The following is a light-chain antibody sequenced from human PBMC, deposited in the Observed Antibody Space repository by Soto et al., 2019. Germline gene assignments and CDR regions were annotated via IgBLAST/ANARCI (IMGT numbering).Light chain of an antibody. CDR3: AAWDDSLSVVV. CDR2: RNN. Sequence: QSVLTQPPSASGTPGQRVTISCSGSSSNIGSNYVYWYQQLPGTAPKLLIYRNNQRPSGVPDRFSGSKSGTSGSLAISGLRSEYEADYYCAAWDDSLSVVVFGGGTKLTVL. CDR1: SSNIGSNY. J-gene: IGLJ2*01. V-gene: IGLV1-47*01.